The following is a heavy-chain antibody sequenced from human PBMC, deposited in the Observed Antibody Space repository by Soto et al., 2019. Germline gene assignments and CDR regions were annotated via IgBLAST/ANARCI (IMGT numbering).Heavy chain of an antibody. CDR3: ARQPYGSGSYSPKSDY. V-gene: IGHV5-10-1*03. Sequence: EVQLVQSGAEVKKPGESLRISCKGSGYSFTSYWISWVRQMPGKGLEWMGRIDPSDTYTNYSPSFQGHVTISADKSISTAYLHWSSLKASDTAMYYCARQPYGSGSYSPKSDYWGQGTLVTVSS. CDR1: GYSFTSYW. J-gene: IGHJ4*02. D-gene: IGHD3-10*01. CDR2: IDPSDTYT.